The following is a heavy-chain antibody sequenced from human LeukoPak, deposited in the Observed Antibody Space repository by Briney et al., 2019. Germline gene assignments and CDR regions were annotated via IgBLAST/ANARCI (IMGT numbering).Heavy chain of an antibody. CDR3: ARAYYDYVWGTQGDY. J-gene: IGHJ4*02. CDR1: GFTFSSYC. V-gene: IGHV3-30*02. D-gene: IGHD3-16*01. Sequence: GGSLRLSCAASGFTFSSYCMHWVRQAPGKGLEWVAFIRYDGSNKYYAYSVKGRFTISRTNSKNTLYLQVNSLGADDAAYYYCARAYYDYVWGTQGDYWGQGTLVTVS. CDR2: IRYDGSNK.